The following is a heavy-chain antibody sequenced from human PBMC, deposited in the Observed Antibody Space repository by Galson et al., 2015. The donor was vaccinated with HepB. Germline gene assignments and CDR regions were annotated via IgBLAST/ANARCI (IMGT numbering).Heavy chain of an antibody. CDR2: ISYDGSNK. J-gene: IGHJ1*01. Sequence: SLRLSCAASGFTFSSYGMHWVRQAPGKGLEWVAVISYDGSNKYYADSVKGRFTISRDNSKNTLYLQMNSLRAEDTAVYYCAKQGLMVYAIAYFQHWGQGTLVTVSS. D-gene: IGHD2-8*01. CDR1: GFTFSSYG. V-gene: IGHV3-30*18. CDR3: AKQGLMVYAIAYFQH.